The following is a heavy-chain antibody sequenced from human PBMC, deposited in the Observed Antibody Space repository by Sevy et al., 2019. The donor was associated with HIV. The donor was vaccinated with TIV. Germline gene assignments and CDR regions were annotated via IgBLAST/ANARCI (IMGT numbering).Heavy chain of an antibody. J-gene: IGHJ3*02. CDR1: GFTFSSYW. CDR3: ASPNWGSGEDAFDI. D-gene: IGHD7-27*01. Sequence: GGSLRLSCAASGFTFSSYWMSWVRQAPGKGLEWVANIKQDGSEKYYVDSVKGRFTISRDNAKNSLYLQMNSLRAEDTAVYYCASPNWGSGEDAFDIWGQWTMVTVSS. V-gene: IGHV3-7*03. CDR2: IKQDGSEK.